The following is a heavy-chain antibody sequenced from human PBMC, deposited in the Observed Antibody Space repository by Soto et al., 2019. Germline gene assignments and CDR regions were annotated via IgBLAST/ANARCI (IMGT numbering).Heavy chain of an antibody. CDR2: ISPNTGST. CDR1: GYSFNRYY. V-gene: IGHV1-2*02. Sequence: ASVKVSCKASGYSFNRYYIHWVRQAPGPGLEWLGWISPNTGSTTYAQKFRGRVTMTRDTSLSTAYMELSSLTSDDTGVYYCARASQMVINPYYYGMDIWGQGTTVTVSS. D-gene: IGHD3-22*01. CDR3: ARASQMVINPYYYGMDI. J-gene: IGHJ6*02.